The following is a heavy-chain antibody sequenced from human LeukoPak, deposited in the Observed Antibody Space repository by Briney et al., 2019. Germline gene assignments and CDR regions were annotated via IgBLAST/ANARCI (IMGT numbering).Heavy chain of an antibody. CDR3: ARDLGFIEVRPRYFDWFTDWSDP. CDR2: ISAYNGNT. D-gene: IGHD3-9*01. J-gene: IGHJ5*02. CDR1: GYTFTSYG. Sequence: ASVKVSCKASGYTFTSYGISWVRQAPGQGLEWIGWISAYNGNTNYAQKLQGRVTMTTDTSTSTAYMELRSLRSDDTAVYYCARDLGFIEVRPRYFDWFTDWSDPWGEGTLVTVSS. V-gene: IGHV1-18*01.